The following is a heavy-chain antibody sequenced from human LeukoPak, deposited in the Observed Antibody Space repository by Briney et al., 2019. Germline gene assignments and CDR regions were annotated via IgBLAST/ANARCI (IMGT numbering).Heavy chain of an antibody. J-gene: IGHJ4*02. D-gene: IGHD1-26*01. V-gene: IGHV3-30*18. CDR1: GFTVSSNY. CDR3: AKPKKLVGALDY. Sequence: PGGSLRLSCAASGFTVSSNYMSWVRQAPGKGLEWVAVISYDGSNKYYADSMKGRFTISRDNSKNTLYLQMNSLRADDTAVYYCAKPKKLVGALDYWGQGTLLTVSS. CDR2: ISYDGSNK.